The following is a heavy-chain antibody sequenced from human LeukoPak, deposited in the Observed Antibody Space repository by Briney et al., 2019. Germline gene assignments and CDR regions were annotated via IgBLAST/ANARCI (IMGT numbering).Heavy chain of an antibody. CDR3: AVNPTYCSSTSCYVGTY. Sequence: SVKVSCKASGGTFSSYAISWVRQAPGQGLEWMGGVIPIFGTANYAQKFQGRVTITADESTSTAYMELSRLRSEDTAVYYCAVNPTYCSSTSCYVGTYWGQGTLVTVSS. CDR1: GGTFSSYA. V-gene: IGHV1-69*01. CDR2: VIPIFGTA. J-gene: IGHJ4*02. D-gene: IGHD2-2*01.